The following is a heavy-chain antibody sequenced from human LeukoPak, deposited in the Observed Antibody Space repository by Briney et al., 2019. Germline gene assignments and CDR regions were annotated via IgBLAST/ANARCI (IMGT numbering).Heavy chain of an antibody. J-gene: IGHJ4*02. V-gene: IGHV3-48*02. CDR1: GFTFTSYN. D-gene: IGHD3-10*01. Sequence: PGGSLRLSCAASGFTFTSYNMNWVRRAPGKGLEWVSYISSSGSTIYYADSVKGRFTISRDNAKNSLYLQMNRLRDEDTAVYYCARDYGSHGEYFDYWGQGTLVTVSS. CDR2: ISSSGSTI. CDR3: ARDYGSHGEYFDY.